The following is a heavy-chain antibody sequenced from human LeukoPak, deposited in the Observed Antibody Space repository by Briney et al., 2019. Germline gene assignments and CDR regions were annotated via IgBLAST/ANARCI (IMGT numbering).Heavy chain of an antibody. CDR1: GGSISGTNSY. J-gene: IGHJ6*03. CDR2: IYFSVST. CDR3: ARQRADYYYYYMDV. V-gene: IGHV4-39*01. Sequence: NSSETLSLTCIVSGGSISGTNSYWAWIRQPAGKGLEWIGSIYFSVSTFYKSSLESRLNMSVDMSKNQFSLKVRSVTAADTAVYYCARQRADYYYYYMDVWGKGTTVTVSS.